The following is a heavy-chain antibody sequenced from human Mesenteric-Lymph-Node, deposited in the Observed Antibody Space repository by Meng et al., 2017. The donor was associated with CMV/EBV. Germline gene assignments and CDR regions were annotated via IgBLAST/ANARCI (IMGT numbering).Heavy chain of an antibody. CDR3: ARAFDFWSGYYAGSSWLDP. Sequence: SRSYYWGWIRQPPGKGLEWIGNIYFSGDTYYNPSLKSRVSISVDTSRNQFSLRLSSVTAADTAVYYCARAFDFWSGYYAGSSWLDPWGQGTLVTVSS. J-gene: IGHJ5*02. CDR2: IYFSGDT. D-gene: IGHD3-3*01. CDR1: SRSYY. V-gene: IGHV4-39*07.